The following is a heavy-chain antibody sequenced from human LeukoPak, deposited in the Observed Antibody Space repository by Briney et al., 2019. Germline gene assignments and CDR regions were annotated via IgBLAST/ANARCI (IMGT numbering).Heavy chain of an antibody. CDR1: GFTFSSYE. D-gene: IGHD6-19*01. CDR3: AKDPWYSSGVVDAFDI. J-gene: IGHJ3*02. Sequence: PGGSLRLSCAASGFTFSSYEMNWVRQAPGKGLEWVSYISSSGSTIYYADSVKGRFTISRDNSKNTLYLQMNSLRAEDTAVYYCAKDPWYSSGVVDAFDIWGQGTMVTVSS. CDR2: ISSSGSTI. V-gene: IGHV3-48*03.